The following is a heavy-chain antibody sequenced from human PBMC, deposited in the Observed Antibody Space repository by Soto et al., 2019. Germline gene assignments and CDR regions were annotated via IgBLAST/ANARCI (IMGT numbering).Heavy chain of an antibody. D-gene: IGHD6-6*01. Sequence: EVQLLESGGGLVQPGESLRLSCAASGFTFSSYAMSWVRQAPGQGLEWVSVISGSDDSKYYADSVKGRFTISRDNSKNTLYLQINRRTQEHTAVYYCAKWRSSSTFDYWGKGTLVNVSS. CDR3: AKWRSSSTFDY. CDR1: GFTFSSYA. J-gene: IGHJ4*02. CDR2: ISGSDDSK. V-gene: IGHV3-23*01.